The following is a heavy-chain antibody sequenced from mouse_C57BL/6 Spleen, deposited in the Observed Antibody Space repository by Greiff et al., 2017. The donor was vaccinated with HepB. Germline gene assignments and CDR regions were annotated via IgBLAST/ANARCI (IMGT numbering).Heavy chain of an antibody. CDR1: GYTFTDYY. CDR3: ARSFYYGYQKVFAY. CDR2: INPNNGGT. Sequence: EVQLQQSGPELVKPGASVKISCKASGYTFTDYYMNWVKQSHGKSLEWIGDINPNNGGTSYNQKFKGKATLTVDKSSSTAYMELRSLTSEDSAVYYCARSFYYGYQKVFAYWGQGTLVTVSA. V-gene: IGHV1-26*01. D-gene: IGHD2-2*01. J-gene: IGHJ3*01.